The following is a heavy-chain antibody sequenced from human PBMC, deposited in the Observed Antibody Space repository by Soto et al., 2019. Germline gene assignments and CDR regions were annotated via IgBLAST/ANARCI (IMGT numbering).Heavy chain of an antibody. Sequence: QVQLVQSGAEVKKPGASVKVSCKTSGYTFTSYGIIWVRQAPGQGLEWMGWISGYNGNTNYAQSLQGRVTMTTDTSTSTAYMELRSLRSDDTAMYYCARAGQHSCSSYLLYTFDSWGQGTLVTVSS. CDR1: GYTFTSYG. D-gene: IGHD6-13*01. V-gene: IGHV1-18*01. CDR2: ISGYNGNT. J-gene: IGHJ4*02. CDR3: ARAGQHSCSSYLLYTFDS.